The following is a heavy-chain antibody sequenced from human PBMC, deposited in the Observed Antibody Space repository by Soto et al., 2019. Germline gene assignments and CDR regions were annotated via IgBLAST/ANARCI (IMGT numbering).Heavy chain of an antibody. D-gene: IGHD3-3*01. J-gene: IGHJ6*03. CDR2: INHRGST. CDR1: GGSISSGDDF. CDR3: ATSYFDFWSGSYLAYFDYWSQGTLVTVSSGKALVRTNYYCARLAIVGAYYYYYMDV. Sequence: AETLSLTCTFSGGSISSGDDFWSWIRQAPGKGLEWIGEINHRGSTNYNPSLKSRVTISVDTSKKQFSLKLSSVTAADTAVCYCATSYFDFWSGSYLAYFDYWSQGTLVTVSSGKALVRTNYYCARLAIVGAYYYYYMDVWGKGATVTVSS. V-gene: IGHV4-39*07.